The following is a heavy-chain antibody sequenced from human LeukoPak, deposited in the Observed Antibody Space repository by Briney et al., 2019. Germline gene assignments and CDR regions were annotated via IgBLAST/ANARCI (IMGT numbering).Heavy chain of an antibody. CDR2: MNPNSGNT. CDR3: AREIAGY. V-gene: IGHV1-8*02. D-gene: IGHD2/OR15-2a*01. Sequence: GSSVKVSCKASGGTFSSYAISWVRQAPGQGLEWMGWMNPNSGNTGYAQKFQGRVTMTRNTSISTAYMELSSLRSEDTAVYYCAREIAGYWGQGTLVTVSS. J-gene: IGHJ4*02. CDR1: GGTFSSYA.